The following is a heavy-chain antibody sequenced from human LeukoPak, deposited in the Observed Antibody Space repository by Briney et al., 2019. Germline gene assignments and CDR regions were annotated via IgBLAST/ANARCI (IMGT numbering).Heavy chain of an antibody. CDR3: ARQGSGSSYYYYTFPY. CDR1: GGSLSGYY. V-gene: IGHV4-34*01. Sequence: SETLSLTCAVYGGSLSGYYWSWIRQPPGKGLEWIGEINHSGNTNYNPSLKSRVTMSADTSKNHFYLKLSSVTAADTAVYYCARQGSGSSYYYYTFPYWGQGTLVTVSS. CDR2: INHSGNT. J-gene: IGHJ4*02. D-gene: IGHD1-26*01.